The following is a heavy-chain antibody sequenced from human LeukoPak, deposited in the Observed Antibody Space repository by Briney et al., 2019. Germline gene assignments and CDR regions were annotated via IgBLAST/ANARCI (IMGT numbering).Heavy chain of an antibody. Sequence: PGRSLRLSCAASGFTFSSYAMHWVRQAPGKGLEWVAAISYDGSNKKYADSVKGRFTISRDKSKNMLYLQMNSLRAEDRTVYYCARGVRIAVAGYIDYWGQGTLVTVSS. D-gene: IGHD6-19*01. J-gene: IGHJ4*02. V-gene: IGHV3-30*04. CDR2: ISYDGSNK. CDR3: ARGVRIAVAGYIDY. CDR1: GFTFSSYA.